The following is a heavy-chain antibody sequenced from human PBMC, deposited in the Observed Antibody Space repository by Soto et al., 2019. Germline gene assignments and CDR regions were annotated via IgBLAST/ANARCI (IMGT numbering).Heavy chain of an antibody. CDR1: GGSISSGGYY. CDR2: IYYSGST. V-gene: IGHV4-31*03. CDR3: ARNMDDYAGNWFDP. D-gene: IGHD4-17*01. Sequence: PSETLSLTCTVSGGSISSGGYYWSWIRQHPGKGLEWIGYIYYSGSTYYNPSLKSRVTISVDTPKNQFSLKLSSVTAADTAVYYCARNMDDYAGNWFDPWGQGTLVTVSS. J-gene: IGHJ5*02.